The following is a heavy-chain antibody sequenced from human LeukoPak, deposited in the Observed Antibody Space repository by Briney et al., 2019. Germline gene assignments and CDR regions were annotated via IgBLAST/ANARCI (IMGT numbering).Heavy chain of an antibody. Sequence: PGGSLRLSCAASGFTFSDYYMSWIRQAPGKGLEWVSYISSSGSTIYYADSVKGRFTISRDNAKNSLYLQMNSLRAEDTAVYYCAKDVPKWELRRRFDYWGQGTLVTVSP. CDR2: ISSSGSTI. V-gene: IGHV3-11*01. D-gene: IGHD1-26*01. J-gene: IGHJ4*02. CDR3: AKDVPKWELRRRFDY. CDR1: GFTFSDYY.